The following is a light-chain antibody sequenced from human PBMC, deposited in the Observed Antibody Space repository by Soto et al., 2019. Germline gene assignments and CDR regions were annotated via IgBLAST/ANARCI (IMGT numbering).Light chain of an antibody. J-gene: IGKJ1*01. Sequence: DIQMTQSPSTLSASVGDRVTIACRASQSISSRLAWYRLKPGKAPKLLIYKASTLKSGVPSRFSGSGSGTEFTLTISSPQPDDFATYYCQHYNSYSEAFGQGTKVDIK. CDR1: QSISSR. CDR2: KAS. V-gene: IGKV1-5*03. CDR3: QHYNSYSEA.